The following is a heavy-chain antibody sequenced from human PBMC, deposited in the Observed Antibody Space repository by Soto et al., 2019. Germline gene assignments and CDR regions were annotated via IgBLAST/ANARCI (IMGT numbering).Heavy chain of an antibody. CDR1: GGSISSYY. CDR2: IYYSGST. V-gene: IGHV4-59*01. D-gene: IGHD7-27*01. Sequence: SETLSLTCTVSGGSISSYYWSWIRQPPGKGLEWIGYIYYSGSTNYNPSLKSRVTISVDTSKNQFSLKLSSVTAADTAVYYCARAGSAGFDPWGQGTLVTVSS. CDR3: ARAGSAGFDP. J-gene: IGHJ5*02.